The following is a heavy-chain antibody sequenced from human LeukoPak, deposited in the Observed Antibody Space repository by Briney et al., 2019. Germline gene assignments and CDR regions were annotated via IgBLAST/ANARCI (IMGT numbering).Heavy chain of an antibody. CDR2: INHSGST. CDR1: GGSFSGYY. V-gene: IGHV4-34*01. D-gene: IGHD2-2*02. Sequence: SDTLSLTCAVYGGSFSGYYWNWIRQPPGKGLEWIGEINHSGSTNYNPSLKSRVTISVDTSKNQFSLKLSSVTAADTAVYYCAGGGGIVVVPAAIHDFDYWGQGTLVTVSS. CDR3: AGGGGIVVVPAAIHDFDY. J-gene: IGHJ4*02.